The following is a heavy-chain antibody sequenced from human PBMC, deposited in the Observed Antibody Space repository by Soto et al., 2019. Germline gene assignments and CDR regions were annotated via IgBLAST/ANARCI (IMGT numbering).Heavy chain of an antibody. CDR1: GFTFSSYG. CDR2: ISYDGSNK. V-gene: IGHV3-30*18. J-gene: IGHJ4*02. Sequence: GGSLRLSCAASGFTFSSYGMHWVRQAPGKGLEWVAVISYDGSNKYYVDSVKGRFTISRDNSKNTLYLQMNSLRAEDTAVYYCAKTHQYCSSTSCFSTDYWGQGTLVTVSS. CDR3: AKTHQYCSSTSCFSTDY. D-gene: IGHD2-2*01.